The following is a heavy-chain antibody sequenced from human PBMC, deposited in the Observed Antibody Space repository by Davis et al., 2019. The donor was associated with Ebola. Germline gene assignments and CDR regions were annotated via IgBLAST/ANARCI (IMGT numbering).Heavy chain of an antibody. CDR3: ARDLVIVEMATTSVPGAFDI. V-gene: IGHV4-34*01. D-gene: IGHD5-24*01. CDR2: INHSGST. CDR1: GGSFSGYY. J-gene: IGHJ3*02. Sequence: MPSETLSLTCAVYGGSFSGYYWSWIRQPPGKGLEWIGEINHSGSTNYNPSLKSRVTISVDTSKNQFSLKLSSVTAADTAVYYCARDLVIVEMATTSVPGAFDIWGQGTMVTVSS.